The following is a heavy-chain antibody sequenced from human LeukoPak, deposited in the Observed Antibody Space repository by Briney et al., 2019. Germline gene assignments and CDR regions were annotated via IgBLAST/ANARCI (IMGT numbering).Heavy chain of an antibody. CDR1: GFTFTSYG. D-gene: IGHD2-2*01. CDR3: AKVLTGYCGSTSCPFDS. Sequence: GGSLRLSCAASGFTFTSYGMHGVRQAPGKGLEWVAYIRYHGSNINYADSVKGRFTISRDNSKDTLFLQMSSLRTEDKAVYYCAKVLTGYCGSTSCPFDSWGQGTLVTVSS. J-gene: IGHJ4*02. CDR2: IRYHGSNI. V-gene: IGHV3-30*02.